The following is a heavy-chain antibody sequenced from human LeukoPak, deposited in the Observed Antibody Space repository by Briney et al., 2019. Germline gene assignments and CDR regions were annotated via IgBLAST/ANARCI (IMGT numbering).Heavy chain of an antibody. CDR1: GGSISSGSYY. CDR3: AITVVTPMFAFDI. CDR2: IYTSGST. Sequence: SETLSLTCTVSGGSISSGSYYWSWIRQPAGKGLEWIGRIYTSGSTNYNPSLKSRVTISVDTSKNQFSLKLSSVTAADTAVYYCAITVVTPMFAFDIWGQGTLVTVSS. J-gene: IGHJ3*02. D-gene: IGHD4-23*01. V-gene: IGHV4-61*02.